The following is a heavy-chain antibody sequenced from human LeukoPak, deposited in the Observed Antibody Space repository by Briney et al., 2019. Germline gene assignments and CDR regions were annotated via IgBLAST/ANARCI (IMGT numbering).Heavy chain of an antibody. CDR1: GFTFSSYE. D-gene: IGHD6-13*01. J-gene: IGHJ4*02. CDR3: ARDSRGSSWFCDY. V-gene: IGHV3-48*03. Sequence: GGSLRLSCAASGFTFSSYEMNWVRKAPGKGLEWVSYISSSGRTFYYADSVKGRFTISRDNGKNSLYLQMNSLRVEDTAVYYCARDSRGSSWFCDYWGQGALVTVSS. CDR2: ISSSGRTF.